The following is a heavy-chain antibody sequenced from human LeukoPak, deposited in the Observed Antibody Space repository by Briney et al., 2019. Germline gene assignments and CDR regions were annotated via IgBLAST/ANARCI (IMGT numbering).Heavy chain of an antibody. CDR2: INHSGST. V-gene: IGHV4-34*01. J-gene: IGHJ4*02. CDR1: GGPFSGYY. D-gene: IGHD6-13*01. Sequence: SETLSLTCAVYGGPFSGYYWSWIRQPPGKGLEWIGEINHSGSTNYNPSLKSRVTISVDTSKNQFSLKLSSVTAANTAVYYCARGTAAAGWPFDYWGQGTLVTVSS. CDR3: ARGTAAAGWPFDY.